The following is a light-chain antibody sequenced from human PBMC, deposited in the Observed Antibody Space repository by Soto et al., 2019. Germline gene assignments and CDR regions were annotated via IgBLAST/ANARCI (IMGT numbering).Light chain of an antibody. CDR1: SSDVGSYNL. J-gene: IGLJ2*01. Sequence: QSVLTQPASVSGSPGQSITISCTGTSSDVGSYNLVSWYQQHPGQAPKLMIYEGSKRPSGVSNRFSGSKSGNTASLTISGLQAEDEADDYCCSYAGSSTVVFGGGTQLTVL. V-gene: IGLV2-23*01. CDR3: CSYAGSSTVV. CDR2: EGS.